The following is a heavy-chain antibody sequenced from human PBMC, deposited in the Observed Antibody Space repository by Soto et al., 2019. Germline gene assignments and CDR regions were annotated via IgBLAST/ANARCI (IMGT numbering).Heavy chain of an antibody. CDR2: ISSSSSYI. Sequence: EVQLVESGGGLVKPGGSLRLSCAASGFTFSSYSMNWVRQAPGKGLEWVSSISSSSSYIYYADSVKGRFTISRDNAKNSLYLQMNSLRAEDTAVYYCAREPPYYYDSSGRPYFDYWGQGTLVTVSS. V-gene: IGHV3-21*01. J-gene: IGHJ4*02. D-gene: IGHD3-22*01. CDR1: GFTFSSYS. CDR3: AREPPYYYDSSGRPYFDY.